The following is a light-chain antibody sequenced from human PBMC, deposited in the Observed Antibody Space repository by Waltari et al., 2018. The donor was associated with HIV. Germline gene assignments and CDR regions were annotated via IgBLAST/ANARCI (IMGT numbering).Light chain of an antibody. J-gene: IGLJ3*02. V-gene: IGLV1-44*01. CDR1: SSNIGSNT. CDR3: AAWDDSLKGWV. Sequence: QSVLTQPPSASGTPGQRVTISCSGSSSNIGSNTVNWYQQPPGTAPKLLIYSNNQRPSGVPDRCSGSKSGTSASLAISGLQSEEEADYYCAAWDDSLKGWVFGGGTKLTVL. CDR2: SNN.